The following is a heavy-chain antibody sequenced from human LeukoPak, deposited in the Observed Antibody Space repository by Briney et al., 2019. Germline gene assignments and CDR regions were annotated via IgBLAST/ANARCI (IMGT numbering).Heavy chain of an antibody. V-gene: IGHV1-69*02. J-gene: IGHJ5*02. D-gene: IGHD3-3*01. CDR1: GGTFSSYT. CDR2: IIPILGIA. CDR3: ARAGGYDFWSGYFRWFDP. Sequence: VSSVKVSCKASGGTFSSYTISWVRQAPGQGLEWMGRIIPILGIANYAQKFQGRVTITADKSTSTAYMELSSLRSEDTAVYYCARAGGYDFWSGYFRWFDPWGQGTLVTVSS.